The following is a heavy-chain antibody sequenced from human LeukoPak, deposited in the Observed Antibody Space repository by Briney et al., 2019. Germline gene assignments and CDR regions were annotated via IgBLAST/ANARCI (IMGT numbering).Heavy chain of an antibody. J-gene: IGHJ4*02. Sequence: GGCLRLSCAASGFTPSSYSMDWVRQAPGEGLEWGSDISSRSSTIYYAASVKGRFTIHRDNAKNSLYLQMNSLRAEDTAVYYCARGRTSTPAAYDYWGQGTLVTVSS. CDR1: GFTPSSYS. D-gene: IGHD6-13*01. V-gene: IGHV3-48*04. CDR2: ISSRSSTI. CDR3: ARGRTSTPAAYDY.